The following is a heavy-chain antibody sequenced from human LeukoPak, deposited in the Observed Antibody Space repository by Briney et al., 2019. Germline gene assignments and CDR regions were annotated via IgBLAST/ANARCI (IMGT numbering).Heavy chain of an antibody. CDR2: MSSSGDST. CDR3: AKSPNMVQGARGDWFDP. CDR1: GFTFSSYA. V-gene: IGHV3-23*01. Sequence: PGGSLRLSCAASGFTFSSYAMSWVRQAPGKGLEWVSGMSSSGDSTYHADSAKGRFTISRDNSKNTLYLQMNSLRAEDTAVYYCAKSPNMVQGARGDWFDPWGQGILVTVSS. D-gene: IGHD3-10*01. J-gene: IGHJ5*02.